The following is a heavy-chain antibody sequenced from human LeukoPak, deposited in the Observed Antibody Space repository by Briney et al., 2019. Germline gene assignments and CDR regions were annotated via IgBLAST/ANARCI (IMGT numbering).Heavy chain of an antibody. CDR2: INPNTDDT. V-gene: IGHV1-2*02. CDR3: ARGARAKGMDD. CDR1: GYSFTSTN. J-gene: IGHJ6*02. Sequence: ASVNLSFKGSGYSFTSTNIHWVRHAPGQGLEWMGWINPNTDDTKNSQRVQGRVTMTSDTSIGTDYMELSRLRSDDAAVYYCARGARAKGMDDWGQGTTVTVSS.